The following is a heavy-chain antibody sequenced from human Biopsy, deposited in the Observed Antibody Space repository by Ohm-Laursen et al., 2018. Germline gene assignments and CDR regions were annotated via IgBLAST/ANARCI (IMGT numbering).Heavy chain of an antibody. CDR3: ARAFGGAYYSYAFDL. Sequence: ASVKVSCKASGYTFYSYGITWVRQAPGQGLEWMGWITADNTNSAQKFQGRLTMTTDMSTSTAYMDLKGLRSDDTAIYYCARAFGGAYYSYAFDLWGQGTLVTVSS. CDR2: ITADNT. V-gene: IGHV1-18*01. J-gene: IGHJ3*01. CDR1: GYTFYSYG. D-gene: IGHD2-21*02.